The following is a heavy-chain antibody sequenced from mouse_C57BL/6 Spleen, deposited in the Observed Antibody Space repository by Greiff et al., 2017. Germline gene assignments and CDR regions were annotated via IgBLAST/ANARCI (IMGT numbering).Heavy chain of an antibody. CDR2: ISYDGSN. J-gene: IGHJ1*03. CDR3: AREEDKGYFDV. Sequence: EVKLVESGPGLVKPSQSLSLTCSVTGYSITSGYYWNWIRQFPGNKLEWMGYISYDGSNNYNPSLKNRITITRDTSKNQFFLKLNSVTSEDTATCYCAREEDKGYFDVWGTGTTVTVSS. CDR1: GYSITSGYY. V-gene: IGHV3-6*01.